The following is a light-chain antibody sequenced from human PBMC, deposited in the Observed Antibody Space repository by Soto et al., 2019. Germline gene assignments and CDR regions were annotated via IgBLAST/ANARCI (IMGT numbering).Light chain of an antibody. V-gene: IGLV2-14*01. CDR3: SSYTSSSTPLV. CDR2: DVT. CDR1: SSDVGGYNY. J-gene: IGLJ3*02. Sequence: QSALTQPASVSGSPGQSITISCTGTSSDVGGYNYVSWYQQHPGKAPKLMIYDVTNRPSGVSNRFSGCKSGNTASLTISGLQAEDEADYYCSSYTSSSTPLVFGGGTKLTVL.